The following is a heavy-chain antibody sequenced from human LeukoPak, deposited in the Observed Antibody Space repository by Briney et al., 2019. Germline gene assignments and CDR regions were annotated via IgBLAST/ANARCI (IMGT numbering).Heavy chain of an antibody. J-gene: IGHJ6*02. D-gene: IGHD4-17*01. Sequence: LPGGSLRLSCAASGFTFSSCAMSWVRPAPGKGLEWVSLISGSGDSRYYADSVKGRFAISRDNAKNTLWLQMNSLRAEDTAVYYCAKGVTTVRIYYHGMDVWGQGTTVTVSS. CDR2: ISGSGDSR. CDR1: GFTFSSCA. V-gene: IGHV3-23*01. CDR3: AKGVTTVRIYYHGMDV.